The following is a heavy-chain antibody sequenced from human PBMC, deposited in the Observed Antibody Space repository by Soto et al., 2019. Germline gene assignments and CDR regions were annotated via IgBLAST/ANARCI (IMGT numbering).Heavy chain of an antibody. J-gene: IGHJ6*02. D-gene: IGHD3-10*01. V-gene: IGHV1-69*13. Sequence: ASVKVSCKASGGTFSSYAISWVRQAPGQGLEWMGGIIPIFGTANYAQKFQGRVTITADESTSTAYMELSSLRSEDTAVYYCAREVTMVRGVIPFYGMDVWGQGTTVTVLL. CDR2: IIPIFGTA. CDR1: GGTFSSYA. CDR3: AREVTMVRGVIPFYGMDV.